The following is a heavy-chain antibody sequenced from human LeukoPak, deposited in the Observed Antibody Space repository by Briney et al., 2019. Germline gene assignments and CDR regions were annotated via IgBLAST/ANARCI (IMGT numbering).Heavy chain of an antibody. CDR2: IIPIFGTA. Sequence: ASVKVSCKASGGTFSSYAISWVRQAPGQGLEWMGGIIPIFGTANYAQKFQGRVTITADKSTSTAYMELSSLRSEDTAVYYCARDDGYSSSLNYYYYYMDVWGKGTTVTVSS. V-gene: IGHV1-69*06. CDR1: GGTFSSYA. CDR3: ARDDGYSSSLNYYYYYMDV. J-gene: IGHJ6*03. D-gene: IGHD6-13*01.